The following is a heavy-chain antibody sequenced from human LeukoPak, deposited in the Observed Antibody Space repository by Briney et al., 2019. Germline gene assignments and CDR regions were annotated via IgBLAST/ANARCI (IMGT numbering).Heavy chain of an antibody. Sequence: PGGSLRLSCAASGFTFSSYWMSWVRQAPGKVLEWVAVISYDGSNKYYADSVKGRFTISRDNSKNTLYLQMNSLRAEDTAVYYCAKDHDGDYGWADYWGQGTLVTVSS. CDR3: AKDHDGDYGWADY. CDR1: GFTFSSYW. V-gene: IGHV3-30*18. CDR2: ISYDGSNK. D-gene: IGHD4-17*01. J-gene: IGHJ4*02.